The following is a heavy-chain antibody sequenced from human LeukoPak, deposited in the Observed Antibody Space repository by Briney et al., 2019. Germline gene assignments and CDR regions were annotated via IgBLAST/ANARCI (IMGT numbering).Heavy chain of an antibody. CDR1: GDSVSRSDSY. V-gene: IGHV4-39*01. CDR3: ARRRYYDGSGYLE. D-gene: IGHD3-22*01. J-gene: IGHJ1*01. CDR2: IYYSGRT. Sequence: SETLSLTCSVSGDSVSRSDSYWDWIRQPPGKGLEWIGTIYYSGRTYYSPSLKSRVIMSVDPSNNQFSLNLRSVTAADTAVYYCARRRYYDGSGYLEWGQGTLLSVSS.